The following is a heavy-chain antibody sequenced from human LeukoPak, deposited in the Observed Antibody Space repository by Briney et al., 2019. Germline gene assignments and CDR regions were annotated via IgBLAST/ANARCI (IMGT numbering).Heavy chain of an antibody. CDR2: IIPIFGTA. J-gene: IGHJ5*02. CDR1: GGTFSSYA. D-gene: IGHD5-24*01. CDR3: ARGPATFVWFDP. V-gene: IGHV1-69*05. Sequence: SVKVSCKASGGTFSSYAISWVRQAPGQGLEWMGGIIPIFGTANYAQKFQGRVTITRNTSISTAYMELSSLRSEDTAVYYCARGPATFVWFDPWGQGTLVTISS.